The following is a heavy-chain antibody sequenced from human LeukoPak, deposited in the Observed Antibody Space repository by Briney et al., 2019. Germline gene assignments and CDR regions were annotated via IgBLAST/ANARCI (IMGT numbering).Heavy chain of an antibody. D-gene: IGHD5-18*01. Sequence: SETLSLTCTVSGGSISSYYWSWIRQPPGKGLEWIGCIYYSGSTNYNPSLKSRVTISVDTSKNQFSLKLSSVTAADTAVYYCARDKDPWGYSYGRFDLWGRGTLVTVSS. CDR3: ARDKDPWGYSYGRFDL. J-gene: IGHJ2*01. CDR2: IYYSGST. V-gene: IGHV4-59*01. CDR1: GGSISSYY.